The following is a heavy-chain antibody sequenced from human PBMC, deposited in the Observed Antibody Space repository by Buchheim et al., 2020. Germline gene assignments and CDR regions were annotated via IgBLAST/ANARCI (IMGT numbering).Heavy chain of an antibody. J-gene: IGHJ4*02. Sequence: QVQLVESGGGVVQPGRSLRLSCAASGFTFSSYGMHWVRQAPGKGLEWVAVISYDGGNKYYADSVKGRFTISRDNSKNTLYLQMNSLRAEDTAVYYCAKDSSSSTSCYDYWGQGTL. CDR3: AKDSSSSTSCYDY. CDR1: GFTFSSYG. D-gene: IGHD2-2*01. CDR2: ISYDGGNK. V-gene: IGHV3-30*18.